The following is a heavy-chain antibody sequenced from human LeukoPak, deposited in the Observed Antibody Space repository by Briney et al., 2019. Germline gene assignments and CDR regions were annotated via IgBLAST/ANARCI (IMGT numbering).Heavy chain of an antibody. Sequence: ASVKVSCKVSGYTLTELSMHWVRQAPGKGLEWMGGFDPEDGETIYAQKFQGRVTMTEDTSTDTAYMELSSLRSEDTAVYYCATDADYYDSRRFDYWGQGTLVTVSS. CDR3: ATDADYYDSRRFDY. D-gene: IGHD3-22*01. V-gene: IGHV1-24*01. J-gene: IGHJ4*02. CDR2: FDPEDGET. CDR1: GYTLTELS.